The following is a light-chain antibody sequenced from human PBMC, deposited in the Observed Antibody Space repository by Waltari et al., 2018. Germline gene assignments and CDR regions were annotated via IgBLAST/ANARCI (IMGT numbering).Light chain of an antibody. Sequence: DIVMTQSPDSLAVSLGERATINCKSSQSVLYSVNNKNYLAWYQQKPGQPPKLLIYDASNRATGIPARFSGSGSGTDFTLTISSLEPEDFAVYYCQQRSNWPLTFGGGTKVEIK. CDR1: QSVLYSVNNKNY. CDR3: QQRSNWPLT. J-gene: IGKJ4*01. V-gene: IGKV4-1*01. CDR2: DAS.